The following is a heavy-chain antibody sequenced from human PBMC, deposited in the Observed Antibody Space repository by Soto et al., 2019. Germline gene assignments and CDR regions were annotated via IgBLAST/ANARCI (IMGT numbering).Heavy chain of an antibody. D-gene: IGHD3-16*01. V-gene: IGHV4-34*01. J-gene: IGHJ4*02. Sequence: SETLSLTCAVYSGSFSGYYWSWIRQPPGKGLEWIGEIYHGLSIVYNPSLKSRVTISGDSSKNQFSLKLSSVTAADTAVSYCARHGGYYFDYCGQGTLVTVSS. CDR2: IYHGLSI. CDR1: SGSFSGYY. CDR3: ARHGGYYFDY.